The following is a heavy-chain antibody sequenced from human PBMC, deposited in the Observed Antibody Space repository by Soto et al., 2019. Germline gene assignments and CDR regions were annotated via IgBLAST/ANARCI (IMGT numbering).Heavy chain of an antibody. D-gene: IGHD1-26*01. CDR2: IYYSGST. V-gene: IGHV4-39*01. Sequence: PSETLSLTCTVSGGSISSSSSISSSSYYWGWIRQPPGKGLEWIGSIYYSGSTYYNPSLKSRVTISVDTSKNQFSLKLSSVTAADTAVYYCARLPSGSYFDYWGQGTLVTVSS. CDR3: ARLPSGSYFDY. J-gene: IGHJ4*02. CDR1: GGSISSSSSISSSSYY.